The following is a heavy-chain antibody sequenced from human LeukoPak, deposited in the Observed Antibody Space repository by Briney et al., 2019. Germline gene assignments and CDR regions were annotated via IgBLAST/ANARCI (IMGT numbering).Heavy chain of an antibody. CDR1: GYSFTSYW. D-gene: IGHD6-13*01. CDR2: IDPSDSYA. CDR3: ARHGGAAHYYGMDV. Sequence: GESLKISCKGSGYSFTSYWISWVRQMPGKGLEWMGRIDPSDSYANYSPSFQGHVTISADKSISTAYLQWSSLKASDTAMYYCARHGGAAHYYGMDVWGKGTTVTVSS. V-gene: IGHV5-10-1*01. J-gene: IGHJ6*04.